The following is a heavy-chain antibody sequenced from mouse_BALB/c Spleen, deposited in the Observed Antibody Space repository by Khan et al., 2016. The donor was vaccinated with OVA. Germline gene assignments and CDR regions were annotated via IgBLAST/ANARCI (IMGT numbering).Heavy chain of an antibody. D-gene: IGHD1-1*01. V-gene: IGHV1S41*01. Sequence: DLVKPGASVKLSCKASGYTFTSYWINWIKQRPGQGLEWIGRISPGSGTPYYNEMFKGKATLTVDTSSSTAYLQLSSLSSEDSAVFFSARENYDGSSHYAMDYWGQGTSVTATS. CDR3: ARENYDGSSHYAMDY. CDR2: ISPGSGTP. J-gene: IGHJ4*01. CDR1: GYTFTSYW.